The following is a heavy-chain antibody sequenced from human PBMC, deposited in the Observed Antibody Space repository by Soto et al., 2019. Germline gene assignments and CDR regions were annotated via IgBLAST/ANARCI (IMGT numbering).Heavy chain of an antibody. CDR2: IKSKTDGGTT. J-gene: IGHJ4*02. V-gene: IGHV3-15*07. Sequence: GGSLRLSCAASGFTFKNTWMNWVRQAPGKGLEWVGRIKSKTDGGTTDYPAPVEGRFTILRDDSKNTLYLEMNSLKTDDTAVYYCASTLDKILVYFGEDYRGQGTLVTVSS. CDR3: ASTLDKILVYFGEDY. CDR1: GFTFKNTW. D-gene: IGHD3-10*01.